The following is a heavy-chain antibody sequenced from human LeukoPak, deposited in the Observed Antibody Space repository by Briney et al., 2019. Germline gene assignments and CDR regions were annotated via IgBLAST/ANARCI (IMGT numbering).Heavy chain of an antibody. D-gene: IGHD2-21*02. CDR1: GGTFSSYA. CDR2: IIPIFGTA. CDR3: ARAEVVVVTAIRSYYFDY. Sequence: SVKVSCKAFGGTFSSYAISWVRQAPGQGLEWMGGIIPIFGTANYAQKFQGRVTITADESTSTAYMELSSLRSEDTAVYYCARAEVVVVTAIRSYYFDYWGQGTLVTVSS. V-gene: IGHV1-69*13. J-gene: IGHJ4*02.